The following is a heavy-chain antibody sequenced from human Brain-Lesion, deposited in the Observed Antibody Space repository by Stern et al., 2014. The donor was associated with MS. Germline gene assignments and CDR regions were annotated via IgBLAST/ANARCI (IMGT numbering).Heavy chain of an antibody. CDR2: IDPSDSNP. CDR1: GYSFTSDW. CDR3: ARHRGGGLSIDY. J-gene: IGHJ4*02. D-gene: IGHD3-16*02. Sequence: EVQLVESGAEVKKPGESLRISCQGSGYSFTSDWISWVRQMPGKGLEWMGRIDPSDSNPNYSPSSQGHATSSAETPTTTAYRDGRSRKASDPAMYYGARHRGGGLSIDYWGQGTLVTVSS. V-gene: IGHV5-10-1*03.